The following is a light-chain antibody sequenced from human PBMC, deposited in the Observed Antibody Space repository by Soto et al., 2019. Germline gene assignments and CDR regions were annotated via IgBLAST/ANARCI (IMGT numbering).Light chain of an antibody. CDR1: STVVGRYNY. J-gene: IGLJ1*01. CDR3: TSYTSDSTYV. V-gene: IGLV2-14*01. CDR2: DVS. Sequence: QSVLTQPASLSGSPGQSITISCTGTSTVVGRYNYVSWYQQHPGKAPKLMVYDVSNRPSWVSNRFSGSKSGITASLTISGLQAEDEADYYCTSYTSDSTYVFGTGTKVTVL.